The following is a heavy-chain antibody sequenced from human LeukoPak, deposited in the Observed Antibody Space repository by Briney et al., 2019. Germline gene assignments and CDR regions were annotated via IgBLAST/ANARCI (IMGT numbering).Heavy chain of an antibody. CDR1: GFTFNSYG. CDR3: ARDVRIYYYDSSPDY. V-gene: IGHV3-30*02. J-gene: IGHJ4*02. Sequence: GGSLRLSCAASGFTFNSYGMHWVRQAPGKGLEWVAYIGHNGINKYYADSVKGGFTISRDSSRNTLSLQMNSLRGEDTAVYYCARDVRIYYYDSSPDYWGPGTLVTVSS. CDR2: IGHNGINK. D-gene: IGHD3-22*01.